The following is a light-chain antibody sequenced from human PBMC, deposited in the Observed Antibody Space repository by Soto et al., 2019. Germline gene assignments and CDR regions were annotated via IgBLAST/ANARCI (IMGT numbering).Light chain of an antibody. CDR3: QHYNKWPRT. J-gene: IGKJ1*01. V-gene: IGKV3-15*01. CDR1: QSVSSN. CDR2: GAS. Sequence: IGMTQSPATMSVSPGERATLSCRASQSVSSNLAWYQQKPGQAPRLLIYGASTRATGIPARFSGSGSGTEFTLTISSLQSEDFAVYYCQHYNKWPRTFGQGTKVEIK.